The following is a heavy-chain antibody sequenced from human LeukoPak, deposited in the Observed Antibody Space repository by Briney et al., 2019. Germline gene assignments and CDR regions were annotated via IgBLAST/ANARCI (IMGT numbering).Heavy chain of an antibody. Sequence: GGSLRLSCAASGFTFSSYEMNWVRQAPGKGLEWVSYISSSGSTIYYADSVKGRFTIFRDNSKNTLYLQMNSLRAEDTAVYYCAELGITMIGGVWGKGTTVTISS. CDR2: ISSSGSTI. CDR3: AELGITMIGGV. CDR1: GFTFSSYE. J-gene: IGHJ6*04. D-gene: IGHD3-10*02. V-gene: IGHV3-48*03.